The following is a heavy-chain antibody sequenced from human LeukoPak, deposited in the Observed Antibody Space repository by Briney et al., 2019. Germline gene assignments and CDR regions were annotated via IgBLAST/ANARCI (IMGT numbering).Heavy chain of an antibody. CDR2: ISGRTGTT. Sequence: PGRSLRLSCTTSGFIFGDYAMTWVRQAPGKGLKWVSAISGRTGTTYYADSVKGRFTISRDSSKNTLYLQMNSLRAEDTAVYYCAKINSRDGYDYDSFDYWGQGTLVTASS. J-gene: IGHJ4*02. D-gene: IGHD5-24*01. V-gene: IGHV3-23*01. CDR3: AKINSRDGYDYDSFDY. CDR1: GFIFGDYA.